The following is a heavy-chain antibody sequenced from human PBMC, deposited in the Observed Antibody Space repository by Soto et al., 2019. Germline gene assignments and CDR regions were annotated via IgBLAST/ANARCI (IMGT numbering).Heavy chain of an antibody. D-gene: IGHD6-19*01. Sequence: GGSLRLSCAASGFTFSSYWMHWVRQAPGKGLVWVSRINSDGSSTSYADSVKGRFTISRDNAKNTLYLQMNSLRAADTAVYYCASEPPAAPVALDYWGQGTLVTVSS. J-gene: IGHJ4*02. CDR2: INSDGSST. CDR3: ASEPPAAPVALDY. V-gene: IGHV3-74*01. CDR1: GFTFSSYW.